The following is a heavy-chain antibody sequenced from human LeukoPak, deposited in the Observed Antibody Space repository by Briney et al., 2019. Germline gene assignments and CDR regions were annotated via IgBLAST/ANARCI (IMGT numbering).Heavy chain of an antibody. CDR2: IIPIFGTA. J-gene: IGHJ4*02. V-gene: IGHV1-69*13. CDR3: ARGPHFTPYYFDY. Sequence: SVKVSCKASGGTFSSYAISWVRQAPGQGLEWMGGIIPIFGTANYAQKFQGRVTITAGESTSTAYMELSSLRSEDTAVYYCARGPHFTPYYFDYWGQGTLVTVSS. D-gene: IGHD3-3*02. CDR1: GGTFSSYA.